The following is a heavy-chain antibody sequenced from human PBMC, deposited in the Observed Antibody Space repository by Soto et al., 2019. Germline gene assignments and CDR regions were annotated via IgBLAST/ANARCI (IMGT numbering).Heavy chain of an antibody. D-gene: IGHD2-2*01. V-gene: IGHV5-51*01. CDR3: AIQNTVIRGHFTSNRHDP. Sequence: GDSRKISCKGSGCSFTCYWTAWVGQLPGKGLEWMGIIYPGDSDTRYSPSFQGQVTFSADKYISTAFLQWSSLKASDAEIYDCAIQNTVIRGHFTSNRHDPWAQGTLVRVSS. CDR2: IYPGDSDT. J-gene: IGHJ5*02. CDR1: GCSFTCYW.